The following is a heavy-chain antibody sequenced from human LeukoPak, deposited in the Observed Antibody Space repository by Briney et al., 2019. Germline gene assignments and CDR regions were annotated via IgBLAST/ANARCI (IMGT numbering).Heavy chain of an antibody. D-gene: IGHD6-19*01. V-gene: IGHV3-21*01. J-gene: IGHJ4*02. CDR2: ISGSSNHI. CDR3: AKDFFDSSGHYYDAY. CDR1: GFTFSSYT. Sequence: GGSLRLSCVASGFTFSSYTMNWVRQAPGKGPEWVSAISGSSNHIHYADSKKGRFTISRDNAKNSLYLQMNSLTAEDTAVYYCAKDFFDSSGHYYDAYWGQGTLVTVSS.